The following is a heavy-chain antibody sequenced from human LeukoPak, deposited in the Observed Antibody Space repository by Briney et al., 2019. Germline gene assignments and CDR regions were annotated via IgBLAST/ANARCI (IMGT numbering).Heavy chain of an antibody. CDR2: ISGSGDNT. CDR1: GFTFSSYA. Sequence: GGSLRLSCAASGFTFSSYAMSWVRQAPGKGLEWVSDISGSGDNTYYADSVKGRFTISRDNSKNTLYLQMNSLGDEDTAVYYCARDGTSKYNYVRPPWTRFDLWGRGTLVTVSS. D-gene: IGHD3-10*02. CDR3: ARDGTSKYNYVRPPWTRFDL. V-gene: IGHV3-23*01. J-gene: IGHJ2*01.